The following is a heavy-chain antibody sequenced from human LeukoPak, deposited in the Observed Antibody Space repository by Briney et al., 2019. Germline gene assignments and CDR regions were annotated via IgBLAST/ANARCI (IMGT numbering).Heavy chain of an antibody. J-gene: IGHJ3*02. CDR3: ARGPSTQYYDFWSGHSVNAFDI. D-gene: IGHD3-3*01. Sequence: SETLSLTCAVYGGSFSGYYWSWLRQPPGKGLEWIGEINHSGSTNYNPSLKSRVTISVDTSKNQFSLKLSSVTAADTAVYYCARGPSTQYYDFWSGHSVNAFDIWGQGTMVTVSS. CDR1: GGSFSGYY. V-gene: IGHV4-34*01. CDR2: INHSGST.